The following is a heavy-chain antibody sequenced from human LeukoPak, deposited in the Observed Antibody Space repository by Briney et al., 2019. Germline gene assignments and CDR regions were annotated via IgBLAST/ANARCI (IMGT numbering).Heavy chain of an antibody. CDR1: GFTFSYFG. J-gene: IGHJ4*02. V-gene: IGHV3-30*12. CDR3: ARVVGYFDY. D-gene: IGHD1-26*01. Sequence: GGSLRLSCAASGFTFSYFGMHWVRQAPGKGLEWVAFISYDEAYEYYADSVRGRFTISRDNSKKTLWLQMNSLRAEDTAVYYCARVVGYFDYWGQGTLVTVSS. CDR2: ISYDEAYE.